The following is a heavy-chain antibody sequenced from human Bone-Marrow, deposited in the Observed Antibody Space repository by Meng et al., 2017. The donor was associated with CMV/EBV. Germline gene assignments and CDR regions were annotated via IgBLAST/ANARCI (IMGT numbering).Heavy chain of an antibody. CDR2: ISSSSSYI. V-gene: IGHV3-21*01. CDR3: ARGVKAAGFYGMDV. CDR1: GFTFSSYS. Sequence: GESLKISCAASGFTFSSYSMNWVRQAPGKGLEWVSSISSSSSYIYYADSVKGRFTISRDNAKNSLCLQMNSLRAEDTAVYYCARGVKAAGFYGMDVWGQGTTVTFSS. J-gene: IGHJ6*02. D-gene: IGHD6-13*01.